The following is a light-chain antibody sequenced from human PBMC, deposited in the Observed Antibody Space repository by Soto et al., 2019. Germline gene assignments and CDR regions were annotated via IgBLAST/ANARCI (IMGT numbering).Light chain of an antibody. CDR2: EVS. CDR1: SSDVGSYNY. J-gene: IGLJ1*01. Sequence: QSVLTQPASVSGSPGQSITISCTGTSSDVGSYNYVSWYQQHPGKAPKLMIYEVSTRPSGVSSRFSGSKSGNTASLTISGLQAEDEADYYCSSYRSSSTVFGNGTKVTVL. CDR3: SSYRSSSTV. V-gene: IGLV2-14*01.